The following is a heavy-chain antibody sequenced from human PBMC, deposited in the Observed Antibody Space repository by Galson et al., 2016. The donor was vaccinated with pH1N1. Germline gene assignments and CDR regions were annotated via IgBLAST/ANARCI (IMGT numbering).Heavy chain of an antibody. Sequence: QSGAEVKEPGESLTISCKGSASSFTSYWISGVRQMPGKGLEWMGRINPRDSYTDYSPSFQGHVTISTDESISTAYLKWSTLKASDTAIYYCATGPSPDYWGQGTLVIVSS. V-gene: IGHV5-10-1*01. CDR2: INPRDSYT. J-gene: IGHJ4*02. CDR3: ATGPSPDY. CDR1: ASSFTSYW.